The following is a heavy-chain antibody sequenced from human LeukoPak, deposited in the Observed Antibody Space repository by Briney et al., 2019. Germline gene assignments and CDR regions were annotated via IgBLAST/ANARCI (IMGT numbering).Heavy chain of an antibody. J-gene: IGHJ4*02. CDR3: ARGAVVVPAAIVGDY. V-gene: IGHV3-48*03. CDR1: GFTFSSYE. CDR2: ISSSGSTI. D-gene: IGHD2-2*02. Sequence: GGSLRLSCAASGFTFSSYEMNWVRQAPGKGLEWVSYISSSGSTIYYADSVKGRFTISRDNAKNSLYLQMNSLRAEGTAVYYCARGAVVVPAAIVGDYWGQGTLVTVSS.